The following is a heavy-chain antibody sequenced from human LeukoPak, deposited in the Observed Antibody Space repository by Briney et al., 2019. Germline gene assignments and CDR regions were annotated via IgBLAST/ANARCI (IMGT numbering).Heavy chain of an antibody. CDR1: RFTFSSYS. CDR3: VRQLVS. D-gene: IGHD6-6*01. Sequence: GGSLRLSCAASRFTFSSYSMNWVRRAPGKGLEWVSYISSSSSSIYYADSVKGRFTISRDNAKNSLCLQMNSLRAEDTAVYYCVRQLVSWGQGTLVTVSS. J-gene: IGHJ5*02. V-gene: IGHV3-48*01. CDR2: ISSSSSSI.